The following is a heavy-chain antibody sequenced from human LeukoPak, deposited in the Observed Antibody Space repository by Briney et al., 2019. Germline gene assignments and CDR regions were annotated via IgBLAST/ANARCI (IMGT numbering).Heavy chain of an antibody. CDR1: GGSINSYY. CDR3: ARGSQPGAFDI. Sequence: SETLSLTCTVSGGSINSYYWSWIRQPPGKGLEWIGYIYYSGSTNYNPSLKSRVTISVDASKNQFSLKLSSVTAADTAVYYCARGSQPGAFDIWGQGTMVTVSS. J-gene: IGHJ3*02. V-gene: IGHV4-59*01. CDR2: IYYSGST. D-gene: IGHD7-27*01.